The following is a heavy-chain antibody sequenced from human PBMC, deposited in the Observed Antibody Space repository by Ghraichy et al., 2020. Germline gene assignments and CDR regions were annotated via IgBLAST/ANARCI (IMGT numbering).Heavy chain of an antibody. CDR1: GFTLTNYA. V-gene: IGHV3-48*02. Sequence: GESLNISCAASGFTLTNYAMNWVRQAPGKGLEWISYITHTGATVYYADSVKDRFTLSRDSAKNSLYLQLNSLRDEDTARYNCAPDLGYCTGGTCYPYYYSGFDVWGHGTTVTVSS. D-gene: IGHD2-15*01. CDR2: ITHTGATV. CDR3: APDLGYCTGGTCYPYYYSGFDV. J-gene: IGHJ6*02.